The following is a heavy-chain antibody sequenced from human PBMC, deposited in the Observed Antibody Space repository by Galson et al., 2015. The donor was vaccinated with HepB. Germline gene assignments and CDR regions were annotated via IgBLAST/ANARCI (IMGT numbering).Heavy chain of an antibody. CDR1: GYTFTSYG. CDR2: ISTYNGNT. V-gene: IGHV1-18*01. D-gene: IGHD3-22*01. Sequence: SVKVSCKASGYTFTSYGISWVRQAPGQGLEWMGWISTYNGNTNYAQKFLQGRVTMTTDTSTSTAYMELRSLRSDDTAVYYCARGSSGYVDYWGQGTLVTVSS. CDR3: ARGSSGYVDY. J-gene: IGHJ4*02.